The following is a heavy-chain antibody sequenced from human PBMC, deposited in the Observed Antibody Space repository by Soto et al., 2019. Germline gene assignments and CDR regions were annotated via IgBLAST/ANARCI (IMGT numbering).Heavy chain of an antibody. CDR1: GFTFTSYA. V-gene: IGHV1-3*01. CDR3: AREGTSY. CDR2: INAGNGNT. D-gene: IGHD1-1*01. J-gene: IGHJ4*02. Sequence: QVQLVQSGAEVKKPGASVKVSCKASGFTFTSYAMHWVRQAPGQRLEWMGWINAGNGNTKYSQRFQGRVTITRDTSASTADMELSSLRSEDTAVYYCAREGTSYRGQGTLVTVSS.